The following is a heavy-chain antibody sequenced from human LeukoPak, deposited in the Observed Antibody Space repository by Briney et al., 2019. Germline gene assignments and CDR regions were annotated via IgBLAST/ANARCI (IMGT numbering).Heavy chain of an antibody. V-gene: IGHV1-2*02. CDR1: GYTFIGNY. CDR3: AREGDYGDYDNWFDP. J-gene: IGHJ5*02. Sequence: GASVKVSCKASGYTFIGNYMHWVRQAPGQGLEWMGWINPKSGGTNYAQKFQGRVTMTRDTSISTAYMELSRLRSDDTAVYYCAREGDYGDYDNWFDPWGQGTLVTVSS. D-gene: IGHD4-17*01. CDR2: INPKSGGT.